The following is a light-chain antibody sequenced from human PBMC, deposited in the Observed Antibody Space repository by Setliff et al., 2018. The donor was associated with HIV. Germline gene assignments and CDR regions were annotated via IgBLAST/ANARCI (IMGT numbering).Light chain of an antibody. CDR1: SNDIGGYNY. V-gene: IGLV2-14*03. CDR3: TSYTGGNTRV. Sequence: QSALAQPASVSGSPGQTITISCTGTSNDIGGYNYVSWYQQHPGEAPKLIIYNVNNRPSGVSSRFSGSKSGNTASLSISELRAEDETDYYCTSYTGGNTRVLGTGTKVTVL. J-gene: IGLJ1*01. CDR2: NVN.